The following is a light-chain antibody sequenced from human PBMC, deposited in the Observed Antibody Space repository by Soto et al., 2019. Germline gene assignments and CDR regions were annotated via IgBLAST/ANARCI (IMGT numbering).Light chain of an antibody. CDR1: QSVGNN. Sequence: EIVLTQSPATLSLSPGERATLSCRASQSVGNNLAWYQQKPGQAPRLLIYRASTRATGVPARFSGSGSGTEFTLTISNLQSEDFAVYHCQQYDKWPRTFGQGTKVE. V-gene: IGKV3-15*01. J-gene: IGKJ1*01. CDR2: RAS. CDR3: QQYDKWPRT.